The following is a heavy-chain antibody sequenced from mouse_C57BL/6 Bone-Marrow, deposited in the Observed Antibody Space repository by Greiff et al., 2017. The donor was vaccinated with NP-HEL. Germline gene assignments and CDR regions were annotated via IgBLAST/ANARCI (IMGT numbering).Heavy chain of an antibody. CDR1: GYTFTSYW. D-gene: IGHD2-4*01. CDR2: IYPGNSDT. J-gene: IGHJ4*01. Sequence: EVQLQQSGTVLARPGASVKMSCKTSGYTFTSYWMHWVKQRPGQGLEWIGAIYPGNSDTSYNQKFKGKAKLTAVTSASTAYMELSSLTNEDSAVYYCTREGEKGKNYDYDGGNYYAMDYWGQGTSVTVSS. V-gene: IGHV1-5*01. CDR3: TREGEKGKNYDYDGGNYYAMDY.